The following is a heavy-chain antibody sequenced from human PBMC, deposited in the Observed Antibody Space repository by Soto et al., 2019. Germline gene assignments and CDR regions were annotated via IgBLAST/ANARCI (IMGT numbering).Heavy chain of an antibody. CDR1: GFTVSSNY. J-gene: IGHJ4*02. CDR3: ARGRSSTSCFDY. D-gene: IGHD2-2*01. V-gene: IGHV3-66*01. Sequence: GGSLRLSCAASGFTVSSNYMSWVRQAPGKGLEWVSIIYSGGSTYYADSVKGRFTISRDNSKNTLYLHMNSLRAEDTAVYYCARGRSSTSCFDYWGQGTLVTVSS. CDR2: IYSGGST.